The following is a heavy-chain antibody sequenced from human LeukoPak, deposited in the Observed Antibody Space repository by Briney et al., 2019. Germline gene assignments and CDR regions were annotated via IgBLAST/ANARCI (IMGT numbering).Heavy chain of an antibody. J-gene: IGHJ4*02. Sequence: GGSLRLSCAAPGFTFSSYGMHWVRQAPGKGLEWVAVISYDGSNKYYADSVKGRFTISRDNSKNTLYLQMNSLRAEDTAVYCCAKVRTGHYFDYWGQGTLVTVSS. V-gene: IGHV3-30*18. CDR2: ISYDGSNK. CDR1: GFTFSSYG. CDR3: AKVRTGHYFDY. D-gene: IGHD3/OR15-3a*01.